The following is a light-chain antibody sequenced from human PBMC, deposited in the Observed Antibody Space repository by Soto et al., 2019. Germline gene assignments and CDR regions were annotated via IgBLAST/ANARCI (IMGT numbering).Light chain of an antibody. V-gene: IGKV3-11*01. Sequence: EIVLTQSPATLSLSPGERVTLSCRASQSVSSYLAWYQQKLGQAPRLLIYDASNRATGIPARFSGSGSGTDFTLTISSLEPEDFAVYYCQQRSNWPLTLGQGTKVDIK. CDR1: QSVSSY. CDR2: DAS. J-gene: IGKJ1*01. CDR3: QQRSNWPLT.